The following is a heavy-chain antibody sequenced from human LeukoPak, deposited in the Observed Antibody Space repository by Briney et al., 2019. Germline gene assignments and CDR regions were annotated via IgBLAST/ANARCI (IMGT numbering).Heavy chain of an antibody. Sequence: GGSLRLSCAVSGFTFSSYGMHWVRQAPGKGLECVAFIHYDGSNQYYADSVKGRFTISRDNSKNTLYLQMNSLRAEDTAVYYCAKDQGSITMTYWGQGTQVTVSS. J-gene: IGHJ4*02. V-gene: IGHV3-30*02. CDR2: IHYDGSNQ. CDR3: AKDQGSITMTY. CDR1: GFTFSSYG. D-gene: IGHD3-22*01.